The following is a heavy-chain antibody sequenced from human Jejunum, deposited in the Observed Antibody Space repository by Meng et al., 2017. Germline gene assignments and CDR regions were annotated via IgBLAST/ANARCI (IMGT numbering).Heavy chain of an antibody. Sequence: QELGPGLVKPSENLSLTCTVSGDSIMGYYRSWIRQPAGKGLEWIGRIYTSGSTNYNPSLKSRVTMSVDTSKNQFSLKLNSVTAADTAVYYCARGHPRMSGSYGWFDPWGQGTLVTVSS. D-gene: IGHD1-26*01. CDR3: ARGHPRMSGSYGWFDP. CDR1: GDSIMGYY. J-gene: IGHJ5*02. V-gene: IGHV4-4*07. CDR2: IYTSGST.